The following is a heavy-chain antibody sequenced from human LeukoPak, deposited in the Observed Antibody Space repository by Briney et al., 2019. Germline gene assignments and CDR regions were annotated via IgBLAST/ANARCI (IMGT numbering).Heavy chain of an antibody. D-gene: IGHD3-22*01. J-gene: IGHJ4*02. V-gene: IGHV3-9*01. CDR3: AKSSYYYDSSGTPFDY. Sequence: PGGSLRLSCAASGFIFDDYAMHWVRQAPGKGLEWVSGIGWNSDIIGYADSVKGRFTISRDNAKNSLYLQMNSLRAEDTALYYCAKSSYYYDSSGTPFDYWGQGTLVTVSS. CDR2: IGWNSDII. CDR1: GFIFDDYA.